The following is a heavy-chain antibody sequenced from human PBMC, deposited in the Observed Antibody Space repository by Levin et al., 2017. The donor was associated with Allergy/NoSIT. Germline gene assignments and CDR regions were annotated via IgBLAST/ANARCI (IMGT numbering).Heavy chain of an antibody. CDR1: GFTFADYA. V-gene: IGHV3-9*01. CDR2: ISWNSGSI. CDR3: AKAPHGWLQNYYFDY. D-gene: IGHD5-24*01. J-gene: IGHJ4*02. Sequence: GGSLRLSCAASGFTFADYAMHWVRQAPGKGLEWVSGISWNSGSIGYADSVKGRFTISRDNAKNSLYLQMNSLRAEDTALYYCAKAPHGWLQNYYFDYWGQGTLVTVSS.